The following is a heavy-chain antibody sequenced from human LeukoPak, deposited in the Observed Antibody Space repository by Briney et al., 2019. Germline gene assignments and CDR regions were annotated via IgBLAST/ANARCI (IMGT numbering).Heavy chain of an antibody. CDR2: ISYDGSNK. V-gene: IGHV3-30-3*01. J-gene: IGHJ4*02. D-gene: IGHD6-19*01. Sequence: GRSLRLSCAASGFIFSSYAMHWVRQAPGKGLEWVAVISYDGSNKYYADSVKGRFTISRDNSKNTLYLQMNSLRAEDTAVYYCARAPDSSGWYFGGYWGQGTLVTVSS. CDR3: ARAPDSSGWYFGGY. CDR1: GFIFSSYA.